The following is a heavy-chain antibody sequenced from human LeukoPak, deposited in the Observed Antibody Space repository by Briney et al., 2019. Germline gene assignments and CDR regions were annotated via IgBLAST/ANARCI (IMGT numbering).Heavy chain of an antibody. CDR3: AKGRTVLLWFEALLPFDY. Sequence: PGGSLRLSCAASGFTFSSYGMSWVRQAPGKGLEWASAISGSGGSTYYADSVKGRFTISRDNSKNTLYLQMNSLRAEDTAVYYCAKGRTVLLWFEALLPFDYWGQGTLVTVSS. V-gene: IGHV3-23*01. CDR2: ISGSGGST. D-gene: IGHD3-10*01. CDR1: GFTFSSYG. J-gene: IGHJ4*02.